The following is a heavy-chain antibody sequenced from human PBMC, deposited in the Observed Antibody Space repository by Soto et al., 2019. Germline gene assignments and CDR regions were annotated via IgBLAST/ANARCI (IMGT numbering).Heavy chain of an antibody. D-gene: IGHD2-8*01. CDR1: GGSFSGYY. J-gene: IGHJ2*01. V-gene: IGHV4-34*01. CDR3: ARGRGIVPFWYFDL. Sequence: QVQLQQWGAGLLKPSETLSLTCAVYGGSFSGYYWSWIRQPPGKGLEWIGEINHSGSTNSNPSLKRRVTISVDTSNNQFSLKLNSVTAADTAVYYCARGRGIVPFWYFDLWGRGTLVTVSS. CDR2: INHSGST.